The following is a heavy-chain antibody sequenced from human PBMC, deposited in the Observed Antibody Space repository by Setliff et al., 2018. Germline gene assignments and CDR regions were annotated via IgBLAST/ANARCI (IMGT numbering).Heavy chain of an antibody. J-gene: IGHJ6*03. Sequence: SETLSLTCAVYGGSFSGYYWSWIRQPPGKGLEWIGEINHSGSTNYNPSLKSRVTISVDTSKNQFSLKLSSVTAADTAVYYCARGKSYDFWSGYPNYYYYYMDVWGKGTTVTV. D-gene: IGHD3-3*01. CDR3: ARGKSYDFWSGYPNYYYYYMDV. V-gene: IGHV4-34*01. CDR1: GGSFSGYY. CDR2: INHSGST.